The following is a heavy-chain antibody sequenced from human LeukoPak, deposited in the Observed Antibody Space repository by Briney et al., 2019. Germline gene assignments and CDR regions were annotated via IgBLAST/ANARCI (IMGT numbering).Heavy chain of an antibody. CDR3: ARYTPKKMLNGLRTFDI. D-gene: IGHD5-12*01. CDR1: GASISSYY. Sequence: PETLSLTCTVSGASISSYYWSWIRQPPGKGLEWIGYIHHSGGANYNPSLKSRVTISEDTTKNQFSLNLTSVTAADTAVYYCARYTPKKMLNGLRTFDIWGQGTMVTVSS. CDR2: IHHSGGA. J-gene: IGHJ3*02. V-gene: IGHV4-59*01.